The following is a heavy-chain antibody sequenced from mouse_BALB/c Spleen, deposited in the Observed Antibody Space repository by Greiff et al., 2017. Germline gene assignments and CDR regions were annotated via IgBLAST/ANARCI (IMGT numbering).Heavy chain of an antibody. CDR1: GYTFTSYV. D-gene: IGHD2-1*01. Sequence: VQLQQSGPGLVKPGGSVKMSCTASGYTFTSYVMHWVQQKPGQGLEWIGYINPYNDGTKYNEKFKGKTTMTSDKSSSTPYMELSRLTSEDSAVYYCAGDGNPSWFAYWGQGTPVTVSA. V-gene: IGHV1-14*01. J-gene: IGHJ3*01. CDR3: AGDGNPSWFAY. CDR2: INPYNDGT.